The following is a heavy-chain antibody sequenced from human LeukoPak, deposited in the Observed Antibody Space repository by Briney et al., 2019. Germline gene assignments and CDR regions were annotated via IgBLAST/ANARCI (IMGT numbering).Heavy chain of an antibody. CDR3: ARDNYDSSGYYFD. Sequence: GGSLRLSCAAFGFTFSSYEMNWVRQAPGKGLEWVSYISSSGSTIYYADSVKGRFTISRDNAKNSLYLQMSSLRAEDTAVYYCARDNYDSSGYYFDWGQGTLVTVSS. CDR2: ISSSGSTI. J-gene: IGHJ4*02. V-gene: IGHV3-48*03. D-gene: IGHD3-22*01. CDR1: GFTFSSYE.